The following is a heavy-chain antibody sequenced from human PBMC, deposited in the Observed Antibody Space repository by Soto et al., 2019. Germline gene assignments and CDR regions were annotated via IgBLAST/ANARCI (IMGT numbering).Heavy chain of an antibody. CDR3: AKAGYGSDVLWWFGP. V-gene: IGHV3-23*01. CDR1: VFTFSSYA. CDR2: VSSSSDNT. Sequence: PVGSLRLSCASSVFTFSSYAMSCVRHSPGRWLEWVSAVSSSSDNTYYADSVKGRFTISRDNSKNTLYLQMNSLRAEDTAIYYCAKAGYGSDVLWWFGPWGLGTLVIVSS. D-gene: IGHD5-12*01. J-gene: IGHJ5*02.